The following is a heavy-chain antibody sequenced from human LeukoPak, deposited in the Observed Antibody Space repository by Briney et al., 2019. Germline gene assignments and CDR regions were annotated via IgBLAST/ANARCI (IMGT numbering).Heavy chain of an antibody. J-gene: IGHJ4*02. V-gene: IGHV3-23*01. CDR2: ISGSGGST. D-gene: IGHD6-19*01. Sequence: RSGGSLRLSCAASGFTFSSHAMSWVRQAPGKGLEWVSAISGSGGSTYYADSVKGRFTISRDNSKNTLYLQMNGLRAEDTAVYYCAKGPLTEVAGTTWDYWGQGTLVTVSS. CDR3: AKGPLTEVAGTTWDY. CDR1: GFTFSSHA.